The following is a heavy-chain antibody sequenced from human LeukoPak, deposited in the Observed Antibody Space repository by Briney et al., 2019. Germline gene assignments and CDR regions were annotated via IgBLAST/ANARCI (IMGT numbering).Heavy chain of an antibody. V-gene: IGHV4-30-2*01. D-gene: IGHD6-13*01. CDR3: ARSYSSSTYYFDY. CDR1: GGSISSGGYS. CDR2: IYHSGST. J-gene: IGHJ4*02. Sequence: SQTLSLTCAVSGGSISSGGYSWSWLRQPPGKGLEWIGYIYHSGSTYYNPSLKSRVTISVDRSKNQFSLKLSSVTAADTAVYYCARSYSSSTYYFDYWGQGTLVTVSS.